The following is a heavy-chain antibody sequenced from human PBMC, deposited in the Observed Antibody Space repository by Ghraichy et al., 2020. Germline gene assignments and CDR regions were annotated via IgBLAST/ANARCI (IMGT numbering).Heavy chain of an antibody. CDR3: ARIPRTGLSVYERPSGPLDY. Sequence: SGPMLVKPTETLTLTCTVSGFSLSNARMGVSWIRQPPGKALEWLAHIFSNDEKSYSTSLKSRLTISKDTSKSQVVLTMTNMDPVDTATYYCARIPRTGLSVYERPSGPLDYWGQGTLVTVSS. CDR1: GFSLSNARMG. V-gene: IGHV2-26*01. CDR2: IFSNDEK. D-gene: IGHD1-14*01. J-gene: IGHJ4*02.